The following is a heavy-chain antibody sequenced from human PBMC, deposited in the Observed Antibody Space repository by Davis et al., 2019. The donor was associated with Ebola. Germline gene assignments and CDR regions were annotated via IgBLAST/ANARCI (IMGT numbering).Heavy chain of an antibody. Sequence: GESLKISCAASGFTFSTYGMHWVRQAPGKGLEWVAIIWYDASNKYYADSVKGRFTISRDNSKNTLYLQMNSLTADDTAVYYCAREGGYSYGLLYYYYMDVWGKGTTVTVSS. CDR3: AREGGYSYGLLYYYYMDV. CDR2: IWYDASNK. V-gene: IGHV3-33*01. J-gene: IGHJ6*03. CDR1: GFTFSTYG. D-gene: IGHD5-18*01.